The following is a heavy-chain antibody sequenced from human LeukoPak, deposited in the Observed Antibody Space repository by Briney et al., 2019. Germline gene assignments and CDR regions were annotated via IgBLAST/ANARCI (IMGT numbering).Heavy chain of an antibody. CDR3: ARLRGYDLLGFPGYFDL. J-gene: IGHJ2*01. Sequence: GESLKISCKGSGYSFTSYWIGWVRQMPGKGLEWMGIIYPGDSDTGYSPSFQGQVTISADKSISTAYLQWSSLKASDTAMYYCARLRGYDLLGFPGYFDLWGRGTLVTVSS. V-gene: IGHV5-51*01. D-gene: IGHD3-9*01. CDR1: GYSFTSYW. CDR2: IYPGDSDT.